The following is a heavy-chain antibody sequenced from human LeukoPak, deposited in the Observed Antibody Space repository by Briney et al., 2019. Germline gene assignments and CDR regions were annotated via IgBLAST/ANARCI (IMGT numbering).Heavy chain of an antibody. CDR2: ISFNGSNR. CDR3: AKRFFPKNYYSSGHDAFDI. V-gene: IGHV3-30*18. D-gene: IGHD3-22*01. J-gene: IGHJ3*02. CDR1: GFIFSFYG. Sequence: PGRSLRLSCAASGFIFSFYGMHWVRQAPGKGLEWVAVISFNGSNRDYADSVKGRFTISRDNSKNTLYLQMNSLRAEDTAVYYCAKRFFPKNYYSSGHDAFDIWGQGTRVTVSS.